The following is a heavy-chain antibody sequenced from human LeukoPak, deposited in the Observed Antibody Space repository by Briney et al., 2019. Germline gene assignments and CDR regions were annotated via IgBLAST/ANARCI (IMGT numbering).Heavy chain of an antibody. V-gene: IGHV4-38-2*02. J-gene: IGHJ4*02. CDR2: IYHSGST. Sequence: PSETLSLTCAVSGYSISSGYYWGWIRQPPGNGLEWIGSIYHSGSTYYNPSLKSRVTISVDTSKNQFSLKLSSVTAADTAVYYCARDYYDSSGYGDYWGQGTLVTVSS. CDR1: GYSISSGYY. D-gene: IGHD3-22*01. CDR3: ARDYYDSSGYGDY.